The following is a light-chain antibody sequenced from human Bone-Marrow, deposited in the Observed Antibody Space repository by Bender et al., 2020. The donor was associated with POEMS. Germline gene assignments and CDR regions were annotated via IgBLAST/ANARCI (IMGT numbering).Light chain of an antibody. CDR3: CSYVDTNNLL. CDR1: SSNIGTNP. V-gene: IGLV1-44*01. Sequence: QSVLTQPPSASGTPGQRVTISCSGSSSNIGTNPVNWYQQLPGTAPKLLIYINNQRPSGVPDRFSGSKSGTSASLAISGLQSEDEADYYCCSYVDTNNLLFGGGTKVTVL. CDR2: INN. J-gene: IGLJ2*01.